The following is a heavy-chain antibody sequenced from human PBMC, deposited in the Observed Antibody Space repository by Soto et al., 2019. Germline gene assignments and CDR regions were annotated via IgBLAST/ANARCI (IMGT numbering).Heavy chain of an antibody. Sequence: QVQLVESGGGVVQPGRSLRLSCAASGFTFSSYGMHWVRQAPGKGLEWVAVISYDGSNKYYADSVKGRFTISRDNSKNTLYLQMKSMRDEDTAVYYCEKAGLSGYDRRRAADEYYCYGMDVWGQGTTVTVSS. CDR2: ISYDGSNK. CDR1: GFTFSSYG. V-gene: IGHV3-30*18. D-gene: IGHD5-12*01. J-gene: IGHJ6*02. CDR3: EKAGLSGYDRRRAADEYYCYGMDV.